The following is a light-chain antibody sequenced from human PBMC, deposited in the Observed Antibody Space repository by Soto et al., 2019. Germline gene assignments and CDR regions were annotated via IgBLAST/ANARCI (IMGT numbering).Light chain of an antibody. CDR3: QQYHTTPNT. CDR1: QNLLFSSNNKNS. Sequence: DVVMTQSPDSLAVSLGERAAINCKSSQNLLFSSNNKNSLAWYQQKPGQPPKLLIYWASTRESGAPDRFSGSGSGRDFTLTIISLQAEDVAVYYCQQYHTTPNTFGQGTKVEIK. V-gene: IGKV4-1*01. CDR2: WAS. J-gene: IGKJ2*01.